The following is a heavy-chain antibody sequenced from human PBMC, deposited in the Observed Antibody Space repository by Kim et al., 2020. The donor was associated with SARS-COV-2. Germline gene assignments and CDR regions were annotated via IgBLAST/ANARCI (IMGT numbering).Heavy chain of an antibody. Sequence: SQTLSLTCAISGDSVSSNSAAWNWIRQSPSRGLEWLGRTYYRSKWYNDYAVSVKSRITINPDTSKNQFSLQLNSVTPEDTAMYYCARDRGNIAAAGRNYYSYYGMDVWGPGATVTVSS. CDR1: GDSVSSNSAA. CDR2: TYYRSKWYN. CDR3: ARDRGNIAAAGRNYYSYYGMDV. D-gene: IGHD6-13*01. V-gene: IGHV6-1*01. J-gene: IGHJ6*02.